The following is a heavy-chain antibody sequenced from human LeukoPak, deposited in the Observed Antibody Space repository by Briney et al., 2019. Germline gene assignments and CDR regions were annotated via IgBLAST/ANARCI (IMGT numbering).Heavy chain of an antibody. CDR3: ARDRGSSWYKGTNWFDP. CDR1: GGSISSYY. V-gene: IGHV4-4*07. D-gene: IGHD6-13*01. CDR2: IYSSGST. Sequence: SETLSLTCTVSGGSISSYYWSWIRQPAGKGLEWIGRIYSSGSTTYNPSLKSRVTISVDTSKNQFSLKLSSVTPEDTAVYYCARDRGSSWYKGTNWFDPWGQGTLVTVSS. J-gene: IGHJ5*02.